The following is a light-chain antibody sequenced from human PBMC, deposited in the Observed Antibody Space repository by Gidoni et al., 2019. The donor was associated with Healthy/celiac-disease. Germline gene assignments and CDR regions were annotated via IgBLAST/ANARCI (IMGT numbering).Light chain of an antibody. Sequence: EIVLTQSPATLSLSPGERATLSCRASQSVSSYLAWYQQKPGQAPRLLIYDASNRATGIPARFSGSGSGTAFTLTIISLEPEDFAVYYCQQRSNWPPFTFGGGTKVEIK. CDR2: DAS. CDR1: QSVSSY. CDR3: QQRSNWPPFT. J-gene: IGKJ4*01. V-gene: IGKV3-11*01.